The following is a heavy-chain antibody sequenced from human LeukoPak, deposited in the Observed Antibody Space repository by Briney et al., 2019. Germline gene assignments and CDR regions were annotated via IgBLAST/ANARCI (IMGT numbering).Heavy chain of an antibody. J-gene: IGHJ3*02. CDR1: GYTFTDYY. CDR3: ARDPPIGGADVFDI. CDR2: INPHSGGT. V-gene: IGHV1-2*02. Sequence: ASVTVSCKASGYTFTDYYIHWVRQAPGQGLEWMGWINPHSGGTNYGQKFQGRVTMTRDTSISTAYMELSRLTSDDTAVYYCARDPPIGGADVFDIWGQGTMVTVSS. D-gene: IGHD3-10*01.